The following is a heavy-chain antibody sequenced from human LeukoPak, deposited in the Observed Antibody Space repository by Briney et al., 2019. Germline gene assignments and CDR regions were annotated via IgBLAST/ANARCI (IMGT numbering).Heavy chain of an antibody. CDR1: GGSISSYY. Sequence: PSETLSLTCTVSGGSISSYYWSWIRQPPGKGLEWIGYIYYSGSTNYNPSLKSRVTISVDTSKNQFSLKLSSVTAADTAVYYCARVGDFWSGYPNWFDPWGQGTLVTVSS. J-gene: IGHJ5*02. CDR2: IYYSGST. CDR3: ARVGDFWSGYPNWFDP. D-gene: IGHD3-3*01. V-gene: IGHV4-59*01.